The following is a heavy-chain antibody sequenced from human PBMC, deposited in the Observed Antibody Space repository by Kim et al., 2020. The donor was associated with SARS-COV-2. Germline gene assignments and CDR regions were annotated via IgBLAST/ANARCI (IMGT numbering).Heavy chain of an antibody. D-gene: IGHD6-6*01. CDR1: GGTFSSYA. Sequence: SVMVSCKASGGTFSSYAISWVRQAPGQGLEWMGGIIPIFGTANYAQKFQGRVTITADESTSTAYMELSSLRSEDTAVYYCARVPPSADAFDIWGQGTMVTVSS. V-gene: IGHV1-69*13. J-gene: IGHJ3*02. CDR2: IIPIFGTA. CDR3: ARVPPSADAFDI.